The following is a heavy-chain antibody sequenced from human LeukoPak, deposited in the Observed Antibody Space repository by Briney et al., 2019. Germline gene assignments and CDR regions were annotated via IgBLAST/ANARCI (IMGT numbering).Heavy chain of an antibody. CDR1: GGSFSGYY. Sequence: SETLSLTCAVYGGSFSGYYWSWIRQPPGKGLEWIGEIKHSGSTNYNPSLKSRVTISVDTSKNQLSLKLSSVTAADTAVYYCARDSLLGVVVPAAIDYWGQGTLVTVSS. CDR2: IKHSGST. CDR3: ARDSLLGVVVPAAIDY. D-gene: IGHD2-2*01. V-gene: IGHV4-34*01. J-gene: IGHJ4*02.